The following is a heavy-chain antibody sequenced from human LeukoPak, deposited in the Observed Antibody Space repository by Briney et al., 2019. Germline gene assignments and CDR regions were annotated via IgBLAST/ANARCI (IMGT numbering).Heavy chain of an antibody. V-gene: IGHV4-38-2*02. CDR3: ARHRSGWLQSSFDY. D-gene: IGHD5-24*01. CDR2: IYHSGRT. J-gene: IGHJ4*02. CDR1: GYSISSGYY. Sequence: SETLSLTCTVSGYSISSGYYWGWIRQPPGKGLEWIGSIYHSGRTFYNPSLKSRVTISVDTSKNQFSLKLSSVTAADTAVYYCARHRSGWLQSSFDYWGQGTLVTVSS.